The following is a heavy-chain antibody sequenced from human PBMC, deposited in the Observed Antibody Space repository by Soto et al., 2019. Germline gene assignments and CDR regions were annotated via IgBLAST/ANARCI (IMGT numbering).Heavy chain of an antibody. V-gene: IGHV3-11*01. J-gene: IGHJ6*03. CDR3: ARTMGRGVMTLQHYYYMDV. D-gene: IGHD3-10*01. CDR1: GFTFSDYY. Sequence: PGGSLRLSCAASGFTFSDYYMSWIRQAPGKGLEWVSYISSSGSTIYYADSVKGRFTISRDNAKNSLYLQMNSLRAEDTAVYYCARTMGRGVMTLQHYYYMDVWGKGNTVTVSS. CDR2: ISSSGSTI.